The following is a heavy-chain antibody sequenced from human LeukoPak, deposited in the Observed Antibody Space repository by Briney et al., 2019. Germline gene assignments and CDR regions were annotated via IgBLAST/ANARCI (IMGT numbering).Heavy chain of an antibody. D-gene: IGHD4-11*01. CDR1: GFTFSSYT. J-gene: IGHJ4*02. V-gene: IGHV3-21*01. CDR2: ISSSSSYI. CDR3: AREAYTNYGFGY. Sequence: GGSLRLSCAASGFTFSSYTMNWVRQAPGKGLEWVSSISSSSSYIYYGDSVKGRLTISRDNAKKSLYLQMNNLRAEDTAVYYCAREAYTNYGFGYWGQGILVTVSS.